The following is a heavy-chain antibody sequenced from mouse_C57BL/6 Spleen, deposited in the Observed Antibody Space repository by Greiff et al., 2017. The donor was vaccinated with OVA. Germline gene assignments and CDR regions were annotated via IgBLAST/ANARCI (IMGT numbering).Heavy chain of an antibody. V-gene: IGHV1-20*01. J-gene: IGHJ4*01. CDR3: ARSRGYDYDDVLYAMDY. CDR2: INPYNGDT. Sequence: EVQLQQSGPELVKPGDSVKISCKASGYSFTGYFMNWVMQSHGKSLEWIGRINPYNGDTFYNQKFKGKATLTVDKSSSTAHMELRSLTSEDSAVYYCARSRGYDYDDVLYAMDYWGQGTSVTVSS. CDR1: GYSFTGYF. D-gene: IGHD2-4*01.